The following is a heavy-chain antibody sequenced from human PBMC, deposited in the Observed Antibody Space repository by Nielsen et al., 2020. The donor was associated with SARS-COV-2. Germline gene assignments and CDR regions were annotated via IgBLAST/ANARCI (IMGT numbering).Heavy chain of an antibody. V-gene: IGHV4-39*07. CDR2: IYYTGST. D-gene: IGHD2-8*01. Sequence: SETLSLTCTVSDDSVSSSYYYWAWIRQPPGKGLEWIGSIYYTGSTYYKPSLKSRVTIVADTSKNQFSLKLSSVTAADTAVYYCARVSKNGNNDEDYWAQGSLVTVSS. CDR3: ARVSKNGNNDEDY. CDR1: DDSVSSSYYY. J-gene: IGHJ4*02.